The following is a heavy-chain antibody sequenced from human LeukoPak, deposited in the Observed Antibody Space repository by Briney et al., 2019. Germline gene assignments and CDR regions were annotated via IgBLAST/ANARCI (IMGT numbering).Heavy chain of an antibody. D-gene: IGHD3-9*01. V-gene: IGHV4-59*01. Sequence: SETLSLTCTVSGGSISSYYWSWIRQPPGKGLGGIGYIYYIGSTNYNPSLKSRVTISVDTSKNQFSLKLSSVTAADTAVYYCARGRGYDILTGYYGGRYNWFDPWGQGILVTVSS. CDR3: ARGRGYDILTGYYGGRYNWFDP. CDR2: IYYIGST. J-gene: IGHJ5*02. CDR1: GGSISSYY.